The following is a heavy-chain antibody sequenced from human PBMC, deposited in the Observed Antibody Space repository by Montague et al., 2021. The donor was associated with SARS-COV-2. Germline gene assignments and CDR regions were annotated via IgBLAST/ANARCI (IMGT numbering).Heavy chain of an antibody. J-gene: IGHJ5*02. V-gene: IGHV3-48*02. CDR1: GFTFSSYS. CDR2: ISSSSSTI. CDR3: ARDRDADRRYFDWLLSDNWFDP. Sequence: SLRLSCAASGFTFSSYSMNWVRQAPGKVLEWVSYISSSSSTIYXXXSXXXRFXISRDNAKNSLYLQMNSLRDEDTAVSYCARDRDADRRYFDWLLSDNWFDPWGQGTLVTVSS. D-gene: IGHD3-9*01.